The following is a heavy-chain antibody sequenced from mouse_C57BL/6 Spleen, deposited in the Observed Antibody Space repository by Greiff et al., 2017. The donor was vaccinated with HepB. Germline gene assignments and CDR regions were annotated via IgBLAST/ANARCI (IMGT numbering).Heavy chain of an antibody. J-gene: IGHJ2*01. CDR1: GFSFNTYA. D-gene: IGHD1-1*01. CDR2: IRSKSNNYAT. V-gene: IGHV10-1*01. CDR3: VRHPDTTVTATGGNYFDY. Sequence: DVQLVESGGGLVQPKGSLKLSCAASGFSFNTYAMNWVRQAPGKGLEWVARIRSKSNNYATYYADSVKDRFTISRDDSESMLYLQMNNLKTEDTAMYYCVRHPDTTVTATGGNYFDYWGQGTTLTVSS.